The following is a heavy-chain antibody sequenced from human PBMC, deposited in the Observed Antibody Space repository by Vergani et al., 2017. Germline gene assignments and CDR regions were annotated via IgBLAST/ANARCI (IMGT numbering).Heavy chain of an antibody. CDR2: TWYDGNNK. CDR3: ARDLRLLYNRFDP. CDR1: GFTFNQYG. D-gene: IGHD1-14*01. J-gene: IGHJ5*02. V-gene: IGHV3-33*01. Sequence: QVQLVESGGGVVQPGRSLRLSCAASGFTFNQYGMHWVRQAPGKGLEWVVVTWYDGNNKQYADSVKGRFTISRDNSKSTMYLQMNSLRDEDTGVYYCARDLRLLYNRFDPWGQGTLVTVSS.